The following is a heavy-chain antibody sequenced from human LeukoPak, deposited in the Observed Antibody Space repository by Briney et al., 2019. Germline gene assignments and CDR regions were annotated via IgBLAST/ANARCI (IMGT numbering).Heavy chain of an antibody. Sequence: GASVKVSCKASGYTFTSYGISWVRQAPGQGLEWMGWISAYNGNTNYAQKLQGRVTMTTDTSTSKAYMELRSLRSDDTAVYYCARVRTKPSSSWYFGNQRPYYFDYWGQGTLVTVSS. CDR3: ARVRTKPSSSWYFGNQRPYYFDY. CDR2: ISAYNGNT. CDR1: GYTFTSYG. J-gene: IGHJ4*02. V-gene: IGHV1-18*01. D-gene: IGHD6-13*01.